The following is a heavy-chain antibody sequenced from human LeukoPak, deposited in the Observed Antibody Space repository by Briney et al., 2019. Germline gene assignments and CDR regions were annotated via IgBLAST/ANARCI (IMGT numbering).Heavy chain of an antibody. CDR2: IYPGDSDT. CDR1: GYIFTSYW. D-gene: IGHD4-23*01. Sequence: GESLKISCQGSGYIFTSYWIGWVRQMPGKGLEWMGIIYPGDSDTRYSPSFQGQVTISADKSISTAYLQWSSLKASDTAMYYCARRRGTTVVTPGDYYGMDVWGQGTTVTVSS. J-gene: IGHJ6*02. CDR3: ARRRGTTVVTPGDYYGMDV. V-gene: IGHV5-51*01.